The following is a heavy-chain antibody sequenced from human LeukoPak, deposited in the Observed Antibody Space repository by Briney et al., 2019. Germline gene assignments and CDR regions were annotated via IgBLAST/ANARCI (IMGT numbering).Heavy chain of an antibody. CDR2: MYYSGTT. V-gene: IGHV4-39*07. CDR1: GGSISSSSYY. J-gene: IGHJ4*02. D-gene: IGHD6-19*01. CDR3: ARGLSSSGWYRKTDY. Sequence: SETLSLTCTVSGGSISSSSYYWGWIRQSPGKGLEWIGNMYYSGTTYYNPSLESRVTISVDTPKNQFSLKLSSVTAADTAVYYCARGLSSSGWYRKTDYWGQGTLVTVSS.